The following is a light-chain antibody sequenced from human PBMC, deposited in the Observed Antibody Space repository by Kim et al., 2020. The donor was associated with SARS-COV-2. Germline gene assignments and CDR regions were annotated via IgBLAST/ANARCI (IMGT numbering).Light chain of an antibody. J-gene: IGLJ1*01. V-gene: IGLV3-19*01. Sequence: SSELTQDPDVSVALGQTVRITCQGDSLRNYYASWFQQKPRQAPLLVIYGENKRPSGIPDRISASSSGNTASLTITWAQAEDEADYYCISRESSGTHVFGT. CDR2: GEN. CDR1: SLRNYY. CDR3: ISRESSGTHV.